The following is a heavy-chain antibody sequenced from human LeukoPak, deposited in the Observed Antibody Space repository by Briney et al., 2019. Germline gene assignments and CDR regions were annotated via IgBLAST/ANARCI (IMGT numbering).Heavy chain of an antibody. J-gene: IGHJ4*02. Sequence: GGSLRLSCAASGFTVSSNYMSCVRQAPGKGLEWVSVIYSGGSTYYADSVKGRFTISRDNSKNTPYLQMNSLRAEDTAVYYCARDDIAVAGFDYWGQGTLVTVSS. CDR3: ARDDIAVAGFDY. D-gene: IGHD6-19*01. CDR2: IYSGGST. V-gene: IGHV3-53*01. CDR1: GFTVSSNY.